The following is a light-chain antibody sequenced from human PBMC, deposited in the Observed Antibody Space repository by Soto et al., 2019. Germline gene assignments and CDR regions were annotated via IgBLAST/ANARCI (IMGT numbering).Light chain of an antibody. CDR3: QQYKNWPPWT. CDR1: QSVGSS. V-gene: IGKV3-15*01. J-gene: IGKJ1*01. Sequence: EVVMTQSPATLSVSPGERATLSCRASQSVGSSVAWYQHKPGQAPRLLIFGASSRATGIPARFSGSGSGTDFTLTISSLQSEDFAVYSCQQYKNWPPWTFGQGTKVEIK. CDR2: GAS.